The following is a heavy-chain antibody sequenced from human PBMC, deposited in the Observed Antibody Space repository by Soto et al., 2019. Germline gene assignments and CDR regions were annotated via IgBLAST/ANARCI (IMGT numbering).Heavy chain of an antibody. J-gene: IGHJ3*02. CDR1: GVTVNTNY. Sequence: EVQLVESGGGLIQPRGSLRLSCAASGVTVNTNYMSWVRQSPGKGLEWVSLIESGGSIYYADSVKGRFTISRDIFKNTLSLQMNSLRVEDTAVYYCASTTVWKNAFEIWGQGTLVTVSS. CDR3: ASTTVWKNAFEI. D-gene: IGHD3-16*01. V-gene: IGHV3-53*01. CDR2: IESGGSI.